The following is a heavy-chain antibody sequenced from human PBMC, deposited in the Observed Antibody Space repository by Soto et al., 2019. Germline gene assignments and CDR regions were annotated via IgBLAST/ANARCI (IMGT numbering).Heavy chain of an antibody. J-gene: IGHJ4*01. D-gene: IGHD3-3*01. Sequence: ESGGGLVKPGGSLRLSCAASGFTFSNAWMSWVRQGPGKGLEWVGRIKSKTDGGTTDYAAPVKGRFTMSRDDSTNTLFLQMISLKTEDTAVYYCTTATYDFWTGTYYFDFWGQGALVTVSS. V-gene: IGHV3-15*07. CDR2: IKSKTDGGTT. CDR1: GFTFSNAW. CDR3: TTATYDFWTGTYYFDF.